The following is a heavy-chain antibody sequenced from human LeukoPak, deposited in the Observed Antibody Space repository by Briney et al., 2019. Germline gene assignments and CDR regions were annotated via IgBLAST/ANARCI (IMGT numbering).Heavy chain of an antibody. Sequence: GGSLRLSCAASGFTFSNYAMSWVRQAPGKGLEWVSTISGSGASTYYADSAKGRFTISRDNSENTLYLQMNSLRAEDTAVYYCARGQRSDYWGQGTPVTVSS. V-gene: IGHV3-23*01. J-gene: IGHJ4*02. CDR2: ISGSGAST. CDR3: ARGQRSDY. CDR1: GFTFSNYA. D-gene: IGHD6-25*01.